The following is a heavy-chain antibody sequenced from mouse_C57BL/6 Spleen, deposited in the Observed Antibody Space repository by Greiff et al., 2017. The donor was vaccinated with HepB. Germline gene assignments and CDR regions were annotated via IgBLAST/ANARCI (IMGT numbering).Heavy chain of an antibody. J-gene: IGHJ1*03. D-gene: IGHD1-1*01. Sequence: VQLQQSGAELARPGASVKLSCKASGYTFTSYGISWVKQRTGQGLEWIGEIYPRSGNTYYNEKFKGKATLTAAKSSSTAYMELRSLTSEDSAVYFCARLGTTVVARGYFDVWGTRTTVTVSS. V-gene: IGHV1-81*01. CDR1: GYTFTSYG. CDR3: ARLGTTVVARGYFDV. CDR2: IYPRSGNT.